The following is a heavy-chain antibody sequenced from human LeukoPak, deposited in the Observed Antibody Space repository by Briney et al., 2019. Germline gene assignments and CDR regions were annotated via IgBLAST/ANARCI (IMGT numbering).Heavy chain of an antibody. CDR1: GFTFSSYG. J-gene: IGHJ6*04. Sequence: SLRLSCAASGFTFSSYGMHWVRQAPGKGLEWVAVISYVASNKYYAASVKGRFTISRDNSKNSLYLQMNSLRAEDTAVYYCEKDFAWISPYYYGMDVWGKGTTVTVSS. CDR3: EKDFAWISPYYYGMDV. CDR2: ISYVASNK. D-gene: IGHD5-12*01. V-gene: IGHV3-30*18.